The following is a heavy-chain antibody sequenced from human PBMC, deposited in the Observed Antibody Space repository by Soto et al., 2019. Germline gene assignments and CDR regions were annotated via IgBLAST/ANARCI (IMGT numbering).Heavy chain of an antibody. J-gene: IGHJ4*02. CDR2: IYHSGST. V-gene: IGHV4-30-2*01. Sequence: PSETLSLTCAVFGGSISSGGYSWSLIRQPPGKGLECIGYIYHSGSTYYNPSLKSRVTISVDRSKNQFSLKLSSVTAADTAVYYCARGPPLGIWGQGTLLTVSS. CDR3: ARGPPLGI. CDR1: GGSISSGGYS.